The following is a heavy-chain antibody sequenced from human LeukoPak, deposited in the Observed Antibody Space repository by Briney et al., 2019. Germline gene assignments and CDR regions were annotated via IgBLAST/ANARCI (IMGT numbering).Heavy chain of an antibody. CDR3: ARVKWRGPTSSGWLDY. Sequence: SQTLSLTCAISGDSVSSNSVAWNWIRQSPSRGLEWLGRTYYRSRWYNDFAVSMKSRITINPDTSKNQFSLQLNSVTPEDTAVYYCARVKWRGPTSSGWLDYWGQGTLVTVSS. J-gene: IGHJ4*02. D-gene: IGHD6-19*01. CDR2: TYYRSRWYN. CDR1: GDSVSSNSVA. V-gene: IGHV6-1*01.